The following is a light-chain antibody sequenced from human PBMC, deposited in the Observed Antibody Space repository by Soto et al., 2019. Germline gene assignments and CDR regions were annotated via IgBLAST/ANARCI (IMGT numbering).Light chain of an antibody. V-gene: IGKV1-5*03. CDR3: QQYYTYPWT. CDR1: QSISSW. J-gene: IGKJ1*01. CDR2: KAS. Sequence: DIQMTQSPPTLSASVGDRVTITCRASQSISSWLAWYQQRPGKAPKLLIYKASNLESGVPSRFSGSGSGTELTLTIISLHPDDFATYYCQQYYTYPWTFGPGTKVEIK.